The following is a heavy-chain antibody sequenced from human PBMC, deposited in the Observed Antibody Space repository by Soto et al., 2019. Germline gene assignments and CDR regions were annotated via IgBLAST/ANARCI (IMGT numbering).Heavy chain of an antibody. V-gene: IGHV1-69*13. J-gene: IGHJ5*02. Sequence: ASVKVSCKASGGTFSSYAISWVRQAPGQGLEWMGGIIPIFGTANYAQKFQGRVTITADESTSTAYMKLSSLRSEETAVYYCARGSSGRFHHRFDPWGQGTMVTVSS. CDR2: IIPIFGTA. CDR1: GGTFSSYA. D-gene: IGHD3-10*01. CDR3: ARGSSGRFHHRFDP.